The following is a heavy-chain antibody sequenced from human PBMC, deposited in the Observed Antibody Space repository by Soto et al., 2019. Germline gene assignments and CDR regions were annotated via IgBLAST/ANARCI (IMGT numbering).Heavy chain of an antibody. Sequence: QVQLVESGGGVVQPGRSLRLSCAASGFTCSSYGMHWVRQAPGKGLEWVAVISYDGSNKYYADSVQGRFTISRDNSKNTLYLQMNSLRAEDTAVYYCAKEALLYSSGWYEGKYYFDYWGQGTLVTVSS. V-gene: IGHV3-30*18. CDR2: ISYDGSNK. J-gene: IGHJ4*02. CDR3: AKEALLYSSGWYEGKYYFDY. CDR1: GFTCSSYG. D-gene: IGHD6-19*01.